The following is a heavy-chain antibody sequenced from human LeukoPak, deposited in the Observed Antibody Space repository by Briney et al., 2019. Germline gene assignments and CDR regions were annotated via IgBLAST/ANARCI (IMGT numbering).Heavy chain of an antibody. V-gene: IGHV3-23*01. D-gene: IGHD1-7*01. CDR1: GLTFSSYA. CDR3: AERTTGPKRYFDY. Sequence: GGSLRLSCAASGLTFSSYAMSWVRQAPGKGLEWVSAISGSGGTTYYADSVKGRFTISRDNSKNTLYLQMNSLRAEDTAIYYCAERTTGPKRYFDYWGQGTLVTVSS. J-gene: IGHJ4*02. CDR2: ISGSGGTT.